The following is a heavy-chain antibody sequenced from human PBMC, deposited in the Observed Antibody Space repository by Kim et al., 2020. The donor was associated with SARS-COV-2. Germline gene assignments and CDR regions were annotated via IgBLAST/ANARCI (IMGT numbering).Heavy chain of an antibody. D-gene: IGHD3-22*01. CDR1: GGSISTGSYY. V-gene: IGHV4-39*07. CDR2: INYSGTT. Sequence: SETLSLTCTVSGGSISTGSYYWGWVRQPPGKGLEWIGSINYSGTTYYNPSLKSRVTVSVDTSKNQFFLKLSSVTAADTAVFFCARIDRSGYYFATFDCWGQGTLVTVSS. J-gene: IGHJ4*02. CDR3: ARIDRSGYYFATFDC.